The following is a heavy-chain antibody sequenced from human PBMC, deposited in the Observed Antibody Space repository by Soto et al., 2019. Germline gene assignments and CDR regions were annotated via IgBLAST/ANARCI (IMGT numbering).Heavy chain of an antibody. Sequence: QVQLVQSGTEVKKPGASVKVSCKASGYTFNSYGISWVRQAPGQGLEWMGWISPYDDNTNYAQNLQGRVTMTTDTSTRTAYMELRSLRSDDTAVYYYARGGYYDSSGSRNYHYYGMDAWGQGTTVTVS. V-gene: IGHV1-18*01. CDR1: GYTFNSYG. D-gene: IGHD3-22*01. J-gene: IGHJ6*02. CDR2: ISPYDDNT. CDR3: ARGGYYDSSGSRNYHYYGMDA.